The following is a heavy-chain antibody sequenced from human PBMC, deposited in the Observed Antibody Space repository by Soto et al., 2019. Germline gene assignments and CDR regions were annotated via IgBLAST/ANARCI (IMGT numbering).Heavy chain of an antibody. Sequence: SETMSLTCAVDGGSFSCYDWSWIRQPPGKGLEWIGEINHSGSTNYNPSLKSRVTISVDTSKNQFSLKLSSVTAADTAVYYCARVFGSGYSYGYHYYYYYMDVWGKGTTVTVS. D-gene: IGHD5-18*01. CDR3: ARVFGSGYSYGYHYYYYYMDV. CDR1: GGSFSCYD. V-gene: IGHV4-34*01. CDR2: INHSGST. J-gene: IGHJ6*03.